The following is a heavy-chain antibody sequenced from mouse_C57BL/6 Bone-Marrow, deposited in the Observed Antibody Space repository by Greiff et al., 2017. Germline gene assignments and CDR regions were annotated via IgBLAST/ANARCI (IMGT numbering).Heavy chain of an antibody. CDR3: ARRTGYYWFAY. V-gene: IGHV5-6*01. J-gene: IGHJ3*01. Sequence: EVQRVESGGDLVKPGGSLKLSCAASGFTFSSYGMSWVRQTPDKRLEWVATISSGGSYTYYPDSVKGRFTISRDNAKNTLYLQMSSLKSEDTAMYYCARRTGYYWFAYGGQGTLVTVSA. D-gene: IGHD2-3*01. CDR2: ISSGGSYT. CDR1: GFTFSSYG.